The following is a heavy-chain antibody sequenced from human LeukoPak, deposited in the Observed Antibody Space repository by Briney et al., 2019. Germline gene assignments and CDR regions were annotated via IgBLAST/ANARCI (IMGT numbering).Heavy chain of an antibody. V-gene: IGHV1-3*01. CDR2: INAGNGNT. D-gene: IGHD2-2*01. CDR3: APQDIVVVPAAHVYYYSYGMDV. CDR1: GYTFTSYA. Sequence: ASVKVSCKASGYTFTSYAMHWVRQAPGQRLEWMGWINAGNGNTKYSQKFQGRVTITRDTSASTAYMELSSLRSEDTAVYYCAPQDIVVVPAAHVYYYSYGMDVWGQGPTVTVSS. J-gene: IGHJ6*02.